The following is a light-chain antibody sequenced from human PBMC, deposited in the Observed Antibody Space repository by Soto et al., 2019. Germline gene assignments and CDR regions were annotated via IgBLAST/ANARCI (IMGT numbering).Light chain of an antibody. J-gene: IGLJ2*01. V-gene: IGLV1-47*01. CDR1: SSNIGSNY. CDR2: RNN. CDR3: AAWDDSLSGVV. Sequence: QSVLPQPPSASGTPGPRVTLSCSGSSSNIGSNYVYWYQQLPGPAPKLLIYRNNQRPSGVPDRFSGSKSGTSASLAISGLRSEDEADYYCAAWDDSLSGVVFGGGTKLTVL.